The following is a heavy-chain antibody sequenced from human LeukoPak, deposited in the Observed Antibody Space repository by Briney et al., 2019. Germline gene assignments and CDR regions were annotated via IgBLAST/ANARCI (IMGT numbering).Heavy chain of an antibody. V-gene: IGHV1-18*01. CDR2: ISAYNGNT. J-gene: IGHJ5*02. Sequence: GAPVKVSCKASGYTFTSYGISWVRQAPGQGLEWMGRISAYNGNTNYAQKLQGRVTMTTDTSTSTAYMELRSLRSDDTAVYYCALSRGYDTDWFDPWGQGTLVTVSS. CDR1: GYTFTSYG. CDR3: ALSRGYDTDWFDP. D-gene: IGHD3-22*01.